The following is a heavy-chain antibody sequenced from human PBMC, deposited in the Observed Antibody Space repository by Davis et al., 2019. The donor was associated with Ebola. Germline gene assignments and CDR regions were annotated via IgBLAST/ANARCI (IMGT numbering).Heavy chain of an antibody. CDR2: ISYDGSNK. V-gene: IGHV3-30*03. J-gene: IGHJ3*02. D-gene: IGHD3-22*01. Sequence: GESLKISCAASGFTFSSYGMHWVRQAPGKGLEWVAVISYDGSNKYYADSVKGRFTISRDNSKNTLYLQMNSLRAEDTAVYYCARENTMMAGAFDIWGQGTMVTVSS. CDR1: GFTFSSYG. CDR3: ARENTMMAGAFDI.